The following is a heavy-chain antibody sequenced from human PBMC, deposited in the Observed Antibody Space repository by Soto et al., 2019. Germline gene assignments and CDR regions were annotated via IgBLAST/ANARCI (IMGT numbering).Heavy chain of an antibody. V-gene: IGHV2-70*04. CDR3: AGRIRGNYSFDF. CDR2: IDWDDEK. CDR1: GFSLTASETR. Sequence: SGPTLVNPTQTLTLTCSISGFSLTASETRVSWIRQPPGKALEWLARIDWDDEKFYRTSLKRRLTLSKNTSKNQVVLTITNMDPVDTATYYCAGRIRGNYSFDFWGQGALVTVSS. J-gene: IGHJ4*02. D-gene: IGHD4-4*01.